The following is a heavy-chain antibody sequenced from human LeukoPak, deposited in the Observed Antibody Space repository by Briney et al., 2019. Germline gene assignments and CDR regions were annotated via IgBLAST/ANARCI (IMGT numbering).Heavy chain of an antibody. CDR3: ARDLGTFYYYYGMDV. D-gene: IGHD3-16*01. CDR2: ISYDGSNK. J-gene: IGHJ6*02. V-gene: IGHV3-30-3*01. Sequence: GGSLRLSCVASGFTFSSYAMHWVRQAPGKGLEWVAVISYDGSNKYYADSVKGRFTISRDNSKNTLYLQMNSLRAEDTAVYYCARDLGTFYYYYGMDVWGQGTTVTVSS. CDR1: GFTFSSYA.